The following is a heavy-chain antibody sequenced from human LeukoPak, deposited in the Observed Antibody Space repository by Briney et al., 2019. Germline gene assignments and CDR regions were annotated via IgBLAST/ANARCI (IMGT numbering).Heavy chain of an antibody. J-gene: IGHJ6*03. D-gene: IGHD4-17*01. Sequence: GESLKISCMASGYSFTNFRIGWVRQMPGKGLEWMGIIFPADSDTTYSPSFEGQVTISADKSISTAYLQWSSLKASDTAIYYCARLNGDYPRFYYYMDVWGKGTTVTVSS. CDR2: IFPADSDT. CDR3: ARLNGDYPRFYYYMDV. CDR1: GYSFTNFR. V-gene: IGHV5-51*01.